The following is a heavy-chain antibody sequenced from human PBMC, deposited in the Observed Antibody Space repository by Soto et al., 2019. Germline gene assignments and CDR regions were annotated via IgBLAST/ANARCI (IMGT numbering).Heavy chain of an antibody. CDR1: GGTFSSYA. CDR2: IIPIFGTA. CDR3: ARGYCSGGSCYPPYYYYYYGMDV. J-gene: IGHJ6*02. D-gene: IGHD2-15*01. V-gene: IGHV1-69*01. Sequence: QVQPVQSGAEVKKPGSSVKVSCKASGGTFSSYAISWVRQAPGQGLEWMGGIIPIFGTANYAQKFQGRVTITADESTSTAYMELSSLRSEDTAVYYCARGYCSGGSCYPPYYYYYYGMDVWDQGTTVTVSS.